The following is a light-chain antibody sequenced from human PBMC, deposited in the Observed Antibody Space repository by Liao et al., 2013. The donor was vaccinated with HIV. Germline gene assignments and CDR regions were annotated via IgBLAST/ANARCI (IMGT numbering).Light chain of an antibody. CDR2: YDS. CDR3: HVWDSRNDHHV. V-gene: IGLV3-21*01. Sequence: SYELTQPPSVSVAPGETARITCGGSNIGNKDVHWYQQKPGQAPMLVIYYDSDRPSGIPERFSGSNSGNTATLTISRVEAGDEADYFCHVWDSRNDHHVFGTGTKVTVL. CDR1: NIGNKD. J-gene: IGLJ1*01.